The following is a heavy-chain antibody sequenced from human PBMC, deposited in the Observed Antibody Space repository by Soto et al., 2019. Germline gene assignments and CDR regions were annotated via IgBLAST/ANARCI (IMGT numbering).Heavy chain of an antibody. CDR1: GFIFSKYS. CDR3: AREDILGTRSFDY. Sequence: GGSLRLSCGASGFIFSKYSMNWVRQSPGKGLEWLSYISSNSVTIYYAYSVRGRFTIFRGNAKNSLYLQMNSLRDEDTAVYYCAREDILGTRSFDYWGQGALVNVSS. D-gene: IGHD1-26*01. J-gene: IGHJ4*02. CDR2: ISSNSVTI. V-gene: IGHV3-48*02.